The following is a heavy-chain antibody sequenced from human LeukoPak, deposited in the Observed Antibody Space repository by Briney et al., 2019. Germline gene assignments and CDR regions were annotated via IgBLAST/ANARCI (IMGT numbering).Heavy chain of an antibody. J-gene: IGHJ4*02. V-gene: IGHV1-8*01. CDR3: ARLITFGGVIAIQYYFDY. CDR1: GYTFTSYD. Sequence: ASVKVSCKASGYTFTSYDINWVRQATGQGLEWMGWMNPNSGNTGYAQKFQGRVTMTRNTSISTAYMELRSLRSDETAVYYCARLITFGGVIAIQYYFDYWGQGTLVTVSS. D-gene: IGHD3-16*02. CDR2: MNPNSGNT.